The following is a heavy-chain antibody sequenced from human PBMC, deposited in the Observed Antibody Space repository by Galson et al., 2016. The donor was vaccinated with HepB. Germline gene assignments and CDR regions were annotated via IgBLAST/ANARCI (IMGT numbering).Heavy chain of an antibody. Sequence: SLRLSCAVSGFTFRNHQMHWIRQVPGQGLMWVARIEGDGTSPIYAASVEGRFIISSDSAENTVYLQMNRLRAEDTALYYCARDLSGPDRWGQGTLVTVSP. V-gene: IGHV3-74*01. J-gene: IGHJ5*02. CDR2: IEGDGTSP. CDR1: GFTFRNHQ. CDR3: ARDLSGPDR.